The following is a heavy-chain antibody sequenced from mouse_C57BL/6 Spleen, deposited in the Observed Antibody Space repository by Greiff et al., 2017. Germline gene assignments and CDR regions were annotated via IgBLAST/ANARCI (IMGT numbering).Heavy chain of an antibody. CDR2: IDPNSGGT. J-gene: IGHJ4*01. CDR1: GYTFTSYW. D-gene: IGHD5-1*01. CDR3: ARRSLYLSYAMDY. V-gene: IGHV1-72*01. Sequence: VQLQQPGAELVQPGASVKLSCKASGYTFTSYWMHWVKQRPGRGLEWIGRIDPNSGGTKYNEKFKSKATLTVDKPSSTAYLQLSSLTSEDSAVYDCARRSLYLSYAMDYWGQGTSVTVSS.